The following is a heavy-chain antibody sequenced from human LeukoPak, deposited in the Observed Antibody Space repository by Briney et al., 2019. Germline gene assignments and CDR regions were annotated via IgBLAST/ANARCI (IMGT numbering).Heavy chain of an antibody. V-gene: IGHV4-61*02. D-gene: IGHD6-19*01. CDR3: ARTSAVWWFDP. CDR1: GGSISSGSYY. Sequence: SQTLSLTCTVSGGSISSGSYYWSWIRQPAGKGLEWIGRIYTSGSTNYNPSLKSRVTISVDTSKNQFSLKLSSVTAADTAVYYCARTSAVWWFDPWGQGTLVTVSS. J-gene: IGHJ5*02. CDR2: IYTSGST.